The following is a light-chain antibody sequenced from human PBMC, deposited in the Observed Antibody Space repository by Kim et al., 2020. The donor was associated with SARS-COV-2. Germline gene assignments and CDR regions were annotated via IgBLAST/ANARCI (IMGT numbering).Light chain of an antibody. CDR2: DVS. V-gene: IGLV2-14*01. CDR1: SSDIGGYKY. J-gene: IGLJ1*01. CDR3: SSHTSSSTYYV. Sequence: QSALTQPASVSGSPGQSITISCTGTSSDIGGYKYVSWYQQHPGKAPKLMIYDVSKRPSGVANRFSGSKSGNTASLTISGLQAGDEADYYCSSHTSSSTYYVFGTGTRSPS.